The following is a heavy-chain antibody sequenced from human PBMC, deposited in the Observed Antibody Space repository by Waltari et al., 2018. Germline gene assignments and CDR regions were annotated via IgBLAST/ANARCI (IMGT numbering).Heavy chain of an antibody. D-gene: IGHD2-15*01. J-gene: IGHJ6*02. V-gene: IGHV4-34*02. CDR1: GGSFSGYY. CDR2: INHAGYT. Sequence: QVQLQQWGAGLLQSSETLSLTCAVYGGSFSGYYWGWVRQPPGKGLEWIGEINHAGYTNHNPSLRSRVTMSADTSKSQFAPKLNSVTAADTAVYYCVRLEDCTGPGGHCYSGDPFALDVWGQGTTVTVSS. CDR3: VRLEDCTGPGGHCYSGDPFALDV.